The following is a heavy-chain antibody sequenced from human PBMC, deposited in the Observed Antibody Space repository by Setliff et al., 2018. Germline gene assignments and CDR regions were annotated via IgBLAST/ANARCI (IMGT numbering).Heavy chain of an antibody. V-gene: IGHV4-61*09. CDR2: IYTSGNT. CDR3: ARNRLLIAVDQGFDP. Sequence: PSETLSLTCTVYGGSISSGSYYWGWIRQPAGKGLEWIGHIYTSGNTDYSPSLKSRVTISVDTSKNQFSLKLSSVTAADTAVYYCARNRLLIAVDQGFDPWGQGTLVTVSS. J-gene: IGHJ5*02. D-gene: IGHD6-19*01. CDR1: GGSISSGSYY.